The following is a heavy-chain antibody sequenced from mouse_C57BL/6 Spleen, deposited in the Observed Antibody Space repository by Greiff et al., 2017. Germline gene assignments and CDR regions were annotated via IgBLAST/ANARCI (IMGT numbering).Heavy chain of an antibody. CDR2: LDPNSGGT. D-gene: IGHD1-1*01. CDR1: GYTFTSYW. CDR3: RIYYYGSSYVWFAY. Sequence: QVQLQQPGAELVKPGASVKLSCKASGYTFTSYWMHWVKQRPGRGLEWIGRLDPNSGGTKYNEKFKSKATLTVDKPSSTAYMQLRRLTSEDSAVYYCRIYYYGSSYVWFAYWGQGTLVTVSA. J-gene: IGHJ3*01. V-gene: IGHV1-72*01.